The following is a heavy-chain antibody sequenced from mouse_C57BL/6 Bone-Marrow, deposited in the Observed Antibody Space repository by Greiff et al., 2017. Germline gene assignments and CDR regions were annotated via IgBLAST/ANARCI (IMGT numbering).Heavy chain of an antibody. D-gene: IGHD2-10*01. Sequence: QVQLQQPGAELVKPGPSVKMSCKASGYTFTSYWLTWVKQRPGQGLEWIGDIYPGSGSTNYNEKCKSKATLTVDTSSITVYMQLSSLTSEDSAVYYCATYYGAYWGQGTTLTVSS. V-gene: IGHV1-55*01. CDR3: ATYYGAY. CDR2: IYPGSGST. CDR1: GYTFTSYW. J-gene: IGHJ2*01.